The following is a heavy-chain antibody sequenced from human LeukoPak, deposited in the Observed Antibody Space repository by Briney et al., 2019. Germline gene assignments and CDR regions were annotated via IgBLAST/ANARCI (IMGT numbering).Heavy chain of an antibody. V-gene: IGHV3-30*04. D-gene: IGHD4-11*01. Sequence: GGSLRLSCAASGFIFSNYAMHWVRQAPGKGLEWVALISYDGSNKYYADSVKGRFTISRDNSKNTLYLQMNSLRAEDTAVYYCAKTDYSINPDYWGQGTLVTVSS. CDR1: GFIFSNYA. CDR3: AKTDYSINPDY. CDR2: ISYDGSNK. J-gene: IGHJ4*02.